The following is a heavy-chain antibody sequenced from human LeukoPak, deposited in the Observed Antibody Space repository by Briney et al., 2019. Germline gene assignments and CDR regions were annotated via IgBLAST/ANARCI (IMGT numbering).Heavy chain of an antibody. V-gene: IGHV1-2*02. CDR1: GYTFTGYY. CDR3: ARLIYGDSPGYYFDY. CDR2: INPNSGGT. J-gene: IGHJ4*02. Sequence: ASVKVSCKASGYTFTGYYMHWVRQAPGQGLEWMGWINPNSGGTNYAQKFQGRVTMTRDTSISTAYMELGRLRSDDTAVYYCARLIYGDSPGYYFDYWGQGTLVTVSS. D-gene: IGHD4-17*01.